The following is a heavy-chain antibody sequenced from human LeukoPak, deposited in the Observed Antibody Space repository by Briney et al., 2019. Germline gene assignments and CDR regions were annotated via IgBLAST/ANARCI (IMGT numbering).Heavy chain of an antibody. J-gene: IGHJ3*02. CDR1: GGTFSSYA. CDR2: IIPIFGTA. CDR3: ARDPAAADGPDDAFDI. Sequence: ASVKVSCKASGGTFSSYATSWVGQAPGQGLEWMGGIIPIFGTANYAQKFQGRVTFTADESTSTAYMELSSLRSEDTAVYYCARDPAAADGPDDAFDIWGQGTMVTVSS. V-gene: IGHV1-69*13. D-gene: IGHD6-13*01.